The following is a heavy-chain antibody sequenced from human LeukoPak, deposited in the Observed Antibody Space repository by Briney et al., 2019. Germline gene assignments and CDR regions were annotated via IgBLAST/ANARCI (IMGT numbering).Heavy chain of an antibody. CDR3: AREGSGYPY. J-gene: IGHJ4*02. CDR1: GYTFISYG. Sequence: ASVKVSCKASGYTFISYGITWVRQAPGQGLEWMGWISGHNGNTNYAQKVQGRVTMTTDTLTSTAYMELRSLRSDDTAVFYCAREGSGYPYWGQGTLVTVSS. D-gene: IGHD5-12*01. V-gene: IGHV1-18*01. CDR2: ISGHNGNT.